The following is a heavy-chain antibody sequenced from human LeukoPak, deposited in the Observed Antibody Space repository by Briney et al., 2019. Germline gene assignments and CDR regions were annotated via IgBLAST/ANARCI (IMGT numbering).Heavy chain of an antibody. J-gene: IGHJ4*02. V-gene: IGHV4-4*07. CDR2: IYSSGTT. D-gene: IGHD4-23*01. CDR1: GGSISSYY. CDR3: ARTYNGNSHFDY. Sequence: SETLSLTCTVSGGSISSYYWSWIRQPAGKGLEWIGRIYSSGTTNCNPSLKSRVAMSVDTSKNRFSLRLSSMTAADTAVYYCARTYNGNSHFDYWGQGTLVTVSS.